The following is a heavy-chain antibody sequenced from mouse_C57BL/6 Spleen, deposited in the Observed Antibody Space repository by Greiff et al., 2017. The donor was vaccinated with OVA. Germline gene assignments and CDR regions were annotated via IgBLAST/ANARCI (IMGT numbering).Heavy chain of an antibody. CDR1: GYTFTSYW. D-gene: IGHD3-2*02. CDR2: IHPSDRAT. J-gene: IGHJ4*01. V-gene: IGHV1-52*01. Sequence: QVQLQQSGAELVRPGSSVKLSCKASGYTFTSYWMHWVKPRPIHGLAWIGNIHPSDRATHYHQKFKDKATLTVDKSSSTAYMQLSSLTSEDSAGDYCARSRGYSSGYAMDYWGQGTSVTVSS. CDR3: ARSRGYSSGYAMDY.